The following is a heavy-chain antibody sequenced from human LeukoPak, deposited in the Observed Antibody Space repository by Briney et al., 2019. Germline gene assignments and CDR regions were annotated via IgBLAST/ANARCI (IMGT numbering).Heavy chain of an antibody. V-gene: IGHV3-9*01. CDR3: AKPFSGGRIAVAVDHFDY. CDR2: ISWNSGSI. D-gene: IGHD6-19*01. J-gene: IGHJ4*02. Sequence: GRSLRLSCAASGFTFDDYAMHWVRQAPGKGLEWVSGISWNSGSIGYADSVKGRFTISRDNAKNSLYLQMNSLRAEDTALYYCAKPFSGGRIAVAVDHFDYWGQGTLVTVSS. CDR1: GFTFDDYA.